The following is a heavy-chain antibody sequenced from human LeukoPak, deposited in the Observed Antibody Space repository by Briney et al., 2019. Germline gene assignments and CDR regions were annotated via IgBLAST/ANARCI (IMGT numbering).Heavy chain of an antibody. CDR3: VTFGSSGFAFDI. Sequence: GGSLRLSCAASGFTFSSYSMNWVRQAPGKGLEWVSSISSSSSYIYYADSVKGRFTISRDNAKNSLYLQMNSLRAEDTAVYYCVTFGSSGFAFDIWGQGTMVTVSS. D-gene: IGHD3-22*01. CDR2: ISSSSSYI. V-gene: IGHV3-21*01. J-gene: IGHJ3*02. CDR1: GFTFSSYS.